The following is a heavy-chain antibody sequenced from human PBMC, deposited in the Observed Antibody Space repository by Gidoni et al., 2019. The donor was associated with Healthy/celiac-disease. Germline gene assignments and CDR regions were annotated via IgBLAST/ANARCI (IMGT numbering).Heavy chain of an antibody. D-gene: IGHD2-21*01. CDR1: GGSIRSSSYY. Sequence: QLQLQESGPGLVKPSETLSLTCSVPGGSIRSSSYYWGWIRPPPGKGREWIGSIYYSGSTYYNPSLKSRVTISVDTSKNQFSLKLSSVTAADTAVYYCARQAVVIGDAFDIWGQGTMVTVSS. J-gene: IGHJ3*02. CDR2: IYYSGST. V-gene: IGHV4-39*01. CDR3: ARQAVVIGDAFDI.